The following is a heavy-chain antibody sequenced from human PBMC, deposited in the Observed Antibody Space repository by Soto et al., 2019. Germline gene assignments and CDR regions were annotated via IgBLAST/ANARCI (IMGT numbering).Heavy chain of an antibody. CDR2: INPSGRT. CDR1: GTSFSGYY. V-gene: IGHV4-34*01. CDR3: ARVGASLGPDY. D-gene: IGHD7-27*01. J-gene: IGHJ4*02. Sequence: QVLLQQWGAGLLKPSETLALTCAVYGTSFSGYYLCCIRQPPGEGLEWIGEINPSGRTNYNPSLESRVTLSVDTSENQCSLTLSSVTAADTAVYYCARVGASLGPDYWGQGTLVTVSS.